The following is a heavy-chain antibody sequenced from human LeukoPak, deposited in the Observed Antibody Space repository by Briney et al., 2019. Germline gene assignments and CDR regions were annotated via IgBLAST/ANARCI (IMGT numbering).Heavy chain of an antibody. Sequence: GGSLRLSCSASGFTFSSYAMHWGRQAPGKGLEYVSSISSNGATTYYAGSVKGRFTISRDNSKNTLYLQMSSLRAEDTAVYYCVRRGYNYGYDYWGQGTLVTVSS. CDR3: VRRGYNYGYDY. J-gene: IGHJ4*02. V-gene: IGHV3-64D*06. D-gene: IGHD5-18*01. CDR1: GFTFSSYA. CDR2: ISSNGATT.